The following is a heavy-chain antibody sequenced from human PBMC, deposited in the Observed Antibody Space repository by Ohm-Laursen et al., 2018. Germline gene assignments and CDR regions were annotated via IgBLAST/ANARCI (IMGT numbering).Heavy chain of an antibody. J-gene: IGHJ6*02. CDR3: ARDLIRYYGMDV. D-gene: IGHD3-10*01. CDR2: ISGGGGGT. V-gene: IGHV3-23*01. Sequence: GSLRLSCAASGFTFSSYAMTWVRQAPGKGLEWVSGISGGGGGTYYADSVKGRFTISRDNSKNTLYLQMNSLRAEDTAVYYCARDLIRYYGMDVWGQGTTVTVSS. CDR1: GFTFSSYA.